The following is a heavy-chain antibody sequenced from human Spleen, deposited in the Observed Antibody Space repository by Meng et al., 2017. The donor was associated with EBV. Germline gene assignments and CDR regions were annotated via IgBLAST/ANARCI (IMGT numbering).Heavy chain of an antibody. CDR2: IFHTGST. Sequence: QLQPLESGSGLVKPSQTLSLTCTVSGDSISSGAYSWSWVWQPPGKGLEWIGYIFHTGSTYYNASLKSRVTISVDRSKHQFSLKLTSVTPADTAVYYCARDSHGYYFFDFWGPGTLVTVSS. V-gene: IGHV4-30-2*01. D-gene: IGHD3-22*01. J-gene: IGHJ4*02. CDR3: ARDSHGYYFFDF. CDR1: GDSISSGAYS.